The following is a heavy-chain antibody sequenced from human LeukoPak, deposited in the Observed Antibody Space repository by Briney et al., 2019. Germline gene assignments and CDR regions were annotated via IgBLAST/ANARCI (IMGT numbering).Heavy chain of an antibody. D-gene: IGHD6-13*01. J-gene: IGHJ4*02. CDR2: INHSGST. V-gene: IGHV4-34*01. CDR1: GGSFSGYY. CDR3: ARFPGYSSSHHDY. Sequence: SETLPLTCAVYGGSFSGYYWSWIRQPPGKGLEWIGEINHSGSTNYNPSLKSRVTISVDTSKSQFSLKLSSVTAADTAVYYCARFPGYSSSHHDYWGQGTLVTVSS.